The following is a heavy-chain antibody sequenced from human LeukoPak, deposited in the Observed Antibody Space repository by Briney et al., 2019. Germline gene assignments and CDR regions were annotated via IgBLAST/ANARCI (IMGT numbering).Heavy chain of an antibody. Sequence: GRSLRLSCAASGFTFSTYGMHWVRQAPGKGLEWVAVISYDGSNKYYADSVKGRFTISRDNARNSLYLQMNSLRVEDTAVYYCAKEAGQDYGALDAFDVWGQGTMVTVSS. CDR3: AKEAGQDYGALDAFDV. CDR1: GFTFSTYG. CDR2: ISYDGSNK. D-gene: IGHD4-17*01. V-gene: IGHV3-30*18. J-gene: IGHJ3*01.